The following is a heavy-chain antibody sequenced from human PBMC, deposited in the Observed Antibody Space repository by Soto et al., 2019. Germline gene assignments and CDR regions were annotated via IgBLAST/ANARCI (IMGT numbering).Heavy chain of an antibody. CDR3: VTTMGMEARPADX. CDR2: ISCSGGTT. V-gene: IGHV3-23*01. D-gene: IGHD6-6*01. Sequence: HPGGSLRLSFAASGFTFSSCAMSWVRQAPGKGLEGVSAISCSGGTTYYADSVKVHFTISRDNSKKTLYLQMNSLRAEDTAVYYCVTTMGMEARPADXWGQGTLVT. CDR1: GFTFSSCA. J-gene: IGHJ4*02.